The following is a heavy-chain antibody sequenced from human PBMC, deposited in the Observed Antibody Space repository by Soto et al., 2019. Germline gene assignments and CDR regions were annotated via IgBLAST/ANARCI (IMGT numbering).Heavy chain of an antibody. CDR2: ITGSGTST. Sequence: GGSLRLSSAASGFTFSSYAMSWVRQAPGKGLEWVSGITGSGTSTFYADSVKGRFTISRDNSENTLYLQMNSLRAEDTAVYYCAKDPNPWGQGTLVTVSS. V-gene: IGHV3-23*01. CDR3: AKDPNP. CDR1: GFTFSSYA. J-gene: IGHJ4*02.